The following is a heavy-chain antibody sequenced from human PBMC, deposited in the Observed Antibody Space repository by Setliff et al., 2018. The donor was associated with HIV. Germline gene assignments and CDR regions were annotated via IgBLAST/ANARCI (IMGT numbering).Heavy chain of an antibody. CDR1: GGSFSSYG. CDR3: ARGVDGSYRKFFDN. Sequence: ASVKVSCKASGGSFSSYGLSWVRQAPGQGLEWMGGIMPIFGTANYAQKFQGRVAIIADASTNTVNMELSSLRSKDTAVYYCARGVDGSYRKFFDNWGQGTLVTVSS. D-gene: IGHD1-26*01. J-gene: IGHJ4*02. V-gene: IGHV1-69*13. CDR2: IMPIFGTA.